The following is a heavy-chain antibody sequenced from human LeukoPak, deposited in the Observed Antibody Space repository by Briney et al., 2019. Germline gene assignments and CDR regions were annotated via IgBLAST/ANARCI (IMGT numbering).Heavy chain of an antibody. CDR3: ARGMTTRSGTPYY. D-gene: IGHD4-11*01. CDR2: MNPNSGNT. CDR1: GYTFTSYD. J-gene: IGHJ4*02. V-gene: IGHV1-8*03. Sequence: ASVKVSCKASGYTFTSYDINWVRQATGQGLEWMGWMNPNSGNTGYAQKFQGRVAITGNTSISTAYMELSSLRSEDTAVYYCARGMTTRSGTPYYWGQGTLVTVSS.